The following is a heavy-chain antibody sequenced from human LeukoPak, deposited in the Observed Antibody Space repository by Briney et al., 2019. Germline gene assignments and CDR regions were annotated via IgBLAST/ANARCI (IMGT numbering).Heavy chain of an antibody. D-gene: IGHD6-19*01. CDR2: IYPDDSDT. CDR3: ARQRRSSGWPDDY. J-gene: IGHJ4*02. Sequence: GESLKISCKGSGYSFTSYWIAWVRQMPGKGLEWMGIIYPDDSDTRYSPSFQGQVTITADKSISTAYLQWSSLKASDNAMYYCARQRRSSGWPDDYWGQGTLVTVSS. CDR1: GYSFTSYW. V-gene: IGHV5-51*01.